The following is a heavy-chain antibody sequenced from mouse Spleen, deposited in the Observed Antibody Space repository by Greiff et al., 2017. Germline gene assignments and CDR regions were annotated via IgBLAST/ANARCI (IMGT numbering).Heavy chain of an antibody. J-gene: IGHJ2*01. V-gene: IGHV1-69*01. CDR2: IDPSDSYT. CDR1: GYTFTSYW. Sequence: QVQLQQPGAELVMPGASVKLSCKASGYTFTSYWMHWVKQRPGQGLEWIGEIDPSDSYTNYNQKFKGKATLTVDKSSSTAYMQLSSLTSEDSAVYYCARGDVSYYFDYWGQGTTLTVSS. CDR3: ARGDVSYYFDY.